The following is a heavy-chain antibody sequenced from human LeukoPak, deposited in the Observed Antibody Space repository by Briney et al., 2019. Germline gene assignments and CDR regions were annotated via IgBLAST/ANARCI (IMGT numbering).Heavy chain of an antibody. V-gene: IGHV3-21*01. J-gene: IGHJ4*02. CDR3: ARDLIYGSGEY. CDR2: ISRSSNYI. Sequence: GRSLRLSCAASGFTVSSNYMSWVRQAPGKGLEWFSSISRSSNYIFYADSVKGRFTISRDNAKNSLYLQMNSLRADDTAVYYCARDLIYGSGEYWGQGTLVTVSS. CDR1: GFTVSSNY. D-gene: IGHD3-10*01.